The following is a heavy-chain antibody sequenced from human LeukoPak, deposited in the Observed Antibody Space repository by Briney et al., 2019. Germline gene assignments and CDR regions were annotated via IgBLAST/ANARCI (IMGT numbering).Heavy chain of an antibody. V-gene: IGHV3-30*04. Sequence: GGSLRLSCAASGFTFSSYAMHWVRQAPGKGLEWVAVISYDGSNKYYADSVKGRFTISRDNSKNTLYLQMNSLRAEDTAVCYCAGGGGGRAAAVGYWGQGTLVTVSS. J-gene: IGHJ4*02. CDR1: GFTFSSYA. D-gene: IGHD6-13*01. CDR3: AGGGGGRAAAVGY. CDR2: ISYDGSNK.